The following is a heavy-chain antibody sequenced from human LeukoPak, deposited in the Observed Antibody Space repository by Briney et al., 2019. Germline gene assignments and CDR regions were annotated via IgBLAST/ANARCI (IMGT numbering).Heavy chain of an antibody. J-gene: IGHJ4*02. Sequence: ASVNVSCKASGYTFTIYYMHWVRQAPGQGLEWMGIINPSGDSTTYAQKFQGRVTMTRDTSTSTVYMELSSLRSEDTAVYYCARDGAVGYDFWSGYPLYYWGQGTLVTVSS. V-gene: IGHV1-46*01. CDR3: ARDGAVGYDFWSGYPLYY. D-gene: IGHD3-3*01. CDR2: INPSGDST. CDR1: GYTFTIYY.